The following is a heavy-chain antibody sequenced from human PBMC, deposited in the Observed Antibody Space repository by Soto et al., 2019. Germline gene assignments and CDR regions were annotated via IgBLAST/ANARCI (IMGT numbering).Heavy chain of an antibody. CDR2: ISYDGSNK. CDR3: ATYSGNYERYGVYYGMDV. Sequence: GGSLRLSCAASGFTFRSYGMYWVRQAPGKGVEGGAVISYDGSNKYHGDCVRGRFTISRDNSKNTLYLQMNSLRAEDTAVYYCATYSGNYERYGVYYGMDVWGQGTTVTVSS. CDR1: GFTFRSYG. J-gene: IGHJ6*02. D-gene: IGHD1-26*01. V-gene: IGHV3-30*03.